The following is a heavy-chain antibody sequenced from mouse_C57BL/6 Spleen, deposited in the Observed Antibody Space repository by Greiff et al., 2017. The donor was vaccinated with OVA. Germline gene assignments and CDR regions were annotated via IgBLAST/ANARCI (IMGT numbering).Heavy chain of an antibody. V-gene: IGHV5-9*01. CDR2: ISGGGGNT. J-gene: IGHJ1*03. CDR1: GFTFSSYT. Sequence: DVKLVESGGGLVKPGGSLKLSCAASGFTFSSYTMSWVRQTPEKRLEWVATISGGGGNTYYPDSVKGRFTISRDNAKNTLYLQMSSLRSEDTALYYCARQGGYFDWYFDVWGTGTTVTVSS. D-gene: IGHD2-3*01. CDR3: ARQGGYFDWYFDV.